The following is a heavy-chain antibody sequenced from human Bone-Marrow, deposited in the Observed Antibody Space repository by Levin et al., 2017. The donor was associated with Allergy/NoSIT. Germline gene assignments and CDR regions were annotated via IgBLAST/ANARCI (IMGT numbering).Heavy chain of an antibody. CDR1: GFIFGSYG. J-gene: IGHJ4*02. D-gene: IGHD6-19*01. V-gene: IGHV3-30*03. Sequence: SCGASGFIFGSYGMHWLRQAPGKGLEWVAVVSYDGKNQFYAESVKGRFTISRDNSKNTVHLQMDSLTIEDTAVYYCARDNSGWWTGCPDYWGQGTLVTVSS. CDR2: VSYDGKNQ. CDR3: ARDNSGWWTGCPDY.